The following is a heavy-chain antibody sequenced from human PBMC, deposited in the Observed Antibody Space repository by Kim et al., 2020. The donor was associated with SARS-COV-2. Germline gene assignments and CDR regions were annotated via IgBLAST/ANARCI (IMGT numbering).Heavy chain of an antibody. J-gene: IGHJ6*01. V-gene: IGHV3-66*01. CDR1: GFIFSSNY. Sequence: GGSLRLSCAASGFIFSSNYVSWVRQAPGKGLEWVSTIYGGGDTKYADSVKGRLTISRDNYKSTTYLQMNSLRAEDTAVYYCSAHCSSMANY. CDR3: SAHCSSMANY. CDR2: IYGGGDT. D-gene: IGHD2-2*01.